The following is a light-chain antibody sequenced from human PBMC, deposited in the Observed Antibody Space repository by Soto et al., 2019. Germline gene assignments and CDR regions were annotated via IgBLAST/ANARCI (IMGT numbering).Light chain of an antibody. CDR1: SSDVGGYNY. J-gene: IGLJ2*01. CDR2: DVS. CDR3: SSYTSSRTLV. Sequence: QSALTQPASVSGSPGQSITISCTATSSDVGGYNYVSWYQQHPGKAPKLMIYDVSNRPSGVSNRFSGSKSGNTASLTISGIQAEDEADYYCSSYTSSRTLVFGGGTKLTVL. V-gene: IGLV2-14*01.